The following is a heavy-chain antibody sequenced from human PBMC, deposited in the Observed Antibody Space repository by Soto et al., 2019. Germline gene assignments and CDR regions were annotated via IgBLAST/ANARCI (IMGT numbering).Heavy chain of an antibody. V-gene: IGHV5-51*01. CDR1: GYSFTNYW. D-gene: IGHD5-18*01. J-gene: IGHJ6*02. Sequence: GESLKISCKGSGYSFTNYWIGWVRQMPGKGLEWMGIIYPGDSDTRYSPSFQGQVTISADKSISTAYLQWSSLKASDTAMYYCARLNTAMVSSYYYYGMDVWGQGTTVTVSS. CDR2: IYPGDSDT. CDR3: ARLNTAMVSSYYYYGMDV.